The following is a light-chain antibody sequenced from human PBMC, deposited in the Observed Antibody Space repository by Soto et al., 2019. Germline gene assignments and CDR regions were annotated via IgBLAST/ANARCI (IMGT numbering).Light chain of an antibody. CDR2: GAS. V-gene: IGKV3-15*01. J-gene: IGKJ2*01. CDR3: QQYYNWPAYT. Sequence: IVMTQSPVTLSVSPGERVTLSCRASKTVSTNLAWFQQKPGQTPRLLIFGASTRATGIPTRFTGSGSETEFTLTIDSLQSEDLAVYYCQQYYNWPAYTFGQGTKLEI. CDR1: KTVSTN.